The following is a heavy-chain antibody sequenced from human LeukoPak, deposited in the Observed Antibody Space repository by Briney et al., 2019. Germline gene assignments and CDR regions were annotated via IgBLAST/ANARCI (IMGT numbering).Heavy chain of an antibody. CDR2: ISYDGSNK. CDR3: AELGITMIGGV. J-gene: IGHJ6*04. D-gene: IGHD3-10*02. CDR1: GFTFSSYA. V-gene: IGHV3-30*04. Sequence: GGSLRLSCAASGFTFSSYAMHWVRQAPGKGLEWVAVISYDGSNKYYADSVKGRFTISRDNAKNSLYLQMHSLRAEDTAIYYCAELGITMIGGVWGKGTTVTISS.